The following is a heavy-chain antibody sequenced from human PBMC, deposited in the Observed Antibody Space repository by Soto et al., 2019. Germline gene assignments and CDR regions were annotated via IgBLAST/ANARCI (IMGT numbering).Heavy chain of an antibody. V-gene: IGHV1-69*06. CDR3: AGVPMIVGAFSY. Sequence: SVKVSCKASGGTFSSYAISWVRQAPGQGLEWMGGIIPIFGTANYAQKFQGRVTITADKSTSTAYMELSSLRSEDTAVYYCAGVPMIVGAFSYWGQGTLVTVSS. CDR1: GGTFSSYA. CDR2: IIPIFGTA. J-gene: IGHJ4*02. D-gene: IGHD3-22*01.